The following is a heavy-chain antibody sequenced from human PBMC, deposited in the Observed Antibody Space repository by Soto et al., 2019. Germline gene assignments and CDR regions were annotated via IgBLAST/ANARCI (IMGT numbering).Heavy chain of an antibody. CDR1: GFMFNDYA. J-gene: IGHJ4*02. D-gene: IGHD3-22*01. CDR3: SRGTYYPQSSGLHADY. CDR2: ISSDGNHQ. V-gene: IGHV3-30*03. Sequence: QPGGSLRLSCAASGFMFNDYAMYWVRQAPGQGLEWVAMISSDGNHQFYVDNVRGRFTVSRDNSKNTLNLQMNSLRPEDTAVYYCSRGTYYPQSSGLHADYWGPGTVVTVS.